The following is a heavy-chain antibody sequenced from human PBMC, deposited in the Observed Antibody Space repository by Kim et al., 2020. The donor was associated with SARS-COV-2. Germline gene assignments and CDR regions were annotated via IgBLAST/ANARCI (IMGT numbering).Heavy chain of an antibody. CDR2: ISSNGGST. V-gene: IGHV3-64D*06. CDR3: VRMPAAAAAPYFDY. D-gene: IGHD6-13*01. CDR1: GFTFSSYA. Sequence: GGSLRLSCSASGFTFSSYAMHWVRQAPGKGLEYVSAISSNGGSTYYADSVKGRFTISRDNSKNTLYLQMSSLRAEDTAVYYCVRMPAAAAAPYFDYWGQGTLVTVSS. J-gene: IGHJ4*02.